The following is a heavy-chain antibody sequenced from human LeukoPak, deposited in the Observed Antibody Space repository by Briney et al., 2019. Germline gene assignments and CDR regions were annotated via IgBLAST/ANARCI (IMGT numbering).Heavy chain of an antibody. CDR2: IYHSGST. CDR3: ARDSSGWYEGWLDWFNP. J-gene: IGHJ5*02. Sequence: SETLSLTCTVSGYSISSGYYWGWIRQPPGKGLEWIGSIYHSGSTYYNPSLKSRVTISVDTSKNQFSLKLSSVTAADTAVYYCARDSSGWYEGWLDWFNPWGQGTLVTVSS. D-gene: IGHD6-19*01. V-gene: IGHV4-38-2*02. CDR1: GYSISSGYY.